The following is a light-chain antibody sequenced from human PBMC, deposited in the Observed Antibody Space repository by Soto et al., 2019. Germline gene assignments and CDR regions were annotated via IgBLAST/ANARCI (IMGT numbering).Light chain of an antibody. CDR1: TSNIGSNG. V-gene: IGLV1-44*01. Sequence: QSVLTQPPSASGTPGQRVTISCSGSTSNIGSNGANWYQHLPGSAPKLLIYSNNQRPSGVPDRFSGSKSGTSASLAISGLQSDDEADYYCSAWDESLNGYVFGTGTKVTVL. CDR3: SAWDESLNGYV. J-gene: IGLJ1*01. CDR2: SNN.